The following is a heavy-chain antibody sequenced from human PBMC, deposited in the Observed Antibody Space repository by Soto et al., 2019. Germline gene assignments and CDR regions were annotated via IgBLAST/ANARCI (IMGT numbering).Heavy chain of an antibody. D-gene: IGHD2-15*01. CDR2: ISYDGSNK. J-gene: IGHJ4*02. V-gene: IGHV3-30*18. CDR1: GFTFSSYG. Sequence: GGSLRLSCAASGFTFSSYGMHWVRQAPGKGLEWVAVISYDGSNKYYADSVKGRFTISRDNSKNTLYLQMNSLRAEDTAVYYCAKDSWAPYSYGGTIDYWGQGTLVTVSS. CDR3: AKDSWAPYSYGGTIDY.